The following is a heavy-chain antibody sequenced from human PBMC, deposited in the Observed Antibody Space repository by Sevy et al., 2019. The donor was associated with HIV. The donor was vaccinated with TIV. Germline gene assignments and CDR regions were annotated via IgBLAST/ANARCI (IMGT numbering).Heavy chain of an antibody. V-gene: IGHV3-53*01. CDR2: IYSGGST. Sequence: GGSLRLSCAASGFTVSSNYMSWVRQAPGKGLEWVSVIYSGGSTYYADSVKGRFTISRDNSKNTLYLQMNSLRAEDTAVYYCAREGPGMDGYKLPGLWYFDLWGRGTLVTVSS. CDR1: GFTVSSNY. CDR3: AREGPGMDGYKLPGLWYFDL. J-gene: IGHJ2*01. D-gene: IGHD5-12*01.